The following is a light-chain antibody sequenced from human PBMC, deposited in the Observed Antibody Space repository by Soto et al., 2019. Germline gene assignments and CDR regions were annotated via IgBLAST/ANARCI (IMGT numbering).Light chain of an antibody. Sequence: QSVLTQPPSVSGAPGQRVTISCTGSSSNIGAGHDVHWYQHLPGTAPKLLIYSNNQRPSGVPDRFSGSKSGTSASLAISGLRSEDEADYYCAAWDDSLSGPVFGGGTQLTVL. J-gene: IGLJ2*01. CDR1: SSNIGAGHD. CDR2: SNN. CDR3: AAWDDSLSGPV. V-gene: IGLV1-47*02.